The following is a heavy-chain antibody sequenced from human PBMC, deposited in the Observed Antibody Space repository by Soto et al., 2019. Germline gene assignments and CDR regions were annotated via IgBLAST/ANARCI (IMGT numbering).Heavy chain of an antibody. Sequence: QVQLMQSGAEVKKPGSSVKVSCKASGGTFSTSAISWVRQAPGEVLEWVGGIMPVFAKPDYAEKFQGRVTISADQSTTTAYLELTSLTTDDTAVYYCARDKDRQQLGGNYYYILDVWGQGTAITVSS. CDR1: GGTFSTSA. CDR3: ARDKDRQQLGGNYYYILDV. CDR2: IMPVFAKP. V-gene: IGHV1-69*12. D-gene: IGHD3-3*02. J-gene: IGHJ6*02.